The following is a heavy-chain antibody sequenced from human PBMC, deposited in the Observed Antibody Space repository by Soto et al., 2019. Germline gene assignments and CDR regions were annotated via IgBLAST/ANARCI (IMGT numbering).Heavy chain of an antibody. J-gene: IGHJ6*02. D-gene: IGHD2-21*02. CDR1: GGSISSGGDY. CDR2: MYNTGST. CDR3: ARDLWGYCGTDCYPLDV. Sequence: SETLSLTCTVSGGSISSGGDYWSWIRQHPGKGLEWIGYMYNTGSTVYNPSFKSRVTISVDTSKNQFSLKLNSVTAADTAVYYCARDLWGYCGTDCYPLDVWGQGTTVTVSS. V-gene: IGHV4-61*08.